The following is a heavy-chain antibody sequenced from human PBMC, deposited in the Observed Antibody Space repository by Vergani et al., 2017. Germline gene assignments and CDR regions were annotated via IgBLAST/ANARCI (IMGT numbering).Heavy chain of an antibody. CDR1: GFTFSSYA. J-gene: IGHJ3*02. Sequence: QVQLVESGGGVVQPGRSLRLSCAASGFTFSSYAMHWVRQAPGKGLEWVAVISYDGSNKYYADSVKGRFTISRDNSKNTLYLQMNSRRAEDTAVYYCARELGGTDAFDIWGQGTMVTVSS. D-gene: IGHD3-10*01. CDR3: ARELGGTDAFDI. CDR2: ISYDGSNK. V-gene: IGHV3-30-3*01.